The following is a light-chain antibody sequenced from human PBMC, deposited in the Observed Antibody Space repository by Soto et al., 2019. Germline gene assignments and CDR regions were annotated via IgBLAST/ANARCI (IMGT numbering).Light chain of an antibody. CDR3: QQTYITPFT. Sequence: DLQRTQSPSSLSGSLGDRVTITCPASQSITDYLNWYQQKPGKAPKLLIYAASSLQSGVPSRFSASGSGTDFTLTISRLQPEDFATYLCQQTYITPFTFGQGTRLEIK. J-gene: IGKJ5*01. CDR2: AAS. V-gene: IGKV1-39*01. CDR1: QSITDY.